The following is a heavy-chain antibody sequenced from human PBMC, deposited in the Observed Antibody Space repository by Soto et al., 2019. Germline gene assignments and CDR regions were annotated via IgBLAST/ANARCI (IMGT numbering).Heavy chain of an antibody. J-gene: IGHJ5*01. CDR3: ARERYCSGGSCYSNWFDC. V-gene: IGHV3-33*01. D-gene: IGHD2-15*01. CDR1: GFTFSRYG. Sequence: PGGSLRLSCAAPGFTFSRYGMHWVRQAPGKGLEWVEVIWYDGSNKYYADSVKGRFTISRDNSKNTLYLQMNSLRAEDTAVYYCARERYCSGGSCYSNWFDCWGQGTLVNVAS. CDR2: IWYDGSNK.